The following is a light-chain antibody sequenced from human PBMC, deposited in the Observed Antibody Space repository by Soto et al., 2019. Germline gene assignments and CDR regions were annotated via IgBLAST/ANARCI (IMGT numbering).Light chain of an antibody. Sequence: EIVLTQSPGALSLSPGERASLACRASQSVNSNLAWYQQKLGQDPRLLIYGASARATGIPARFSASGSETEFTLTISSLQSEDFAVYYCQQYQSWPLTFGGGTKV. CDR1: QSVNSN. CDR3: QQYQSWPLT. CDR2: GAS. V-gene: IGKV3-15*01. J-gene: IGKJ4*01.